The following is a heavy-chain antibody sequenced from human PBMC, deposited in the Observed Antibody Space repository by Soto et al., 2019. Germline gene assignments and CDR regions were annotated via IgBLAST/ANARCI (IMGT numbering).Heavy chain of an antibody. CDR1: GGTFSSYT. CDR3: ARGVTANYMGGDAFEI. Sequence: QVLLVQSGAEVKKPGSSVKVSCKTSGGTFSSYTVSWVRQAPGQGLEDLGGVVPVFGTATYAEKFQGRLTITTDESTGAAYMQLNSLRYDDTALYFCARGVTANYMGGDAFEIWGQGTLVTVSS. V-gene: IGHV1-69*01. J-gene: IGHJ3*02. D-gene: IGHD3-16*01. CDR2: VVPVFGTA.